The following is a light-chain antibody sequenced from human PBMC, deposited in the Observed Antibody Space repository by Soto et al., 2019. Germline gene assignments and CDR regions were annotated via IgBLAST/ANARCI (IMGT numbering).Light chain of an antibody. J-gene: IGLJ1*01. CDR2: AVN. V-gene: IGLV2-8*01. Sequence: QSALAEPATASGSRGHSVAISSTGTSSDVGGYNYVSWYQQHPGKAPKLMIYAVNKRPSGVPDRFSGSKSGDTASLTVSGLQAEDEADYYCISYAGSSNGLGTGPKVTVL. CDR1: SSDVGGYNY. CDR3: ISYAGSSNG.